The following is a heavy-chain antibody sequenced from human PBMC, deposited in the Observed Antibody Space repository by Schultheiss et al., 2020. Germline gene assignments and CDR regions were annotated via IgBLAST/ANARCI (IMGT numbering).Heavy chain of an antibody. Sequence: SETLSLTCGVSGGSFSGYFWTWIRQPPGKGLEWIGEIDHIGITNYSPSLKSRVTISVDTSENQFSLKLSSVTAADTAVYYCARRGGFSSSSSDKYYYAMDVWGQGTTVTGSS. D-gene: IGHD6-13*01. CDR1: GGSFSGYF. J-gene: IGHJ6*02. V-gene: IGHV4-34*01. CDR3: ARRGGFSSSSSDKYYYAMDV. CDR2: IDHIGIT.